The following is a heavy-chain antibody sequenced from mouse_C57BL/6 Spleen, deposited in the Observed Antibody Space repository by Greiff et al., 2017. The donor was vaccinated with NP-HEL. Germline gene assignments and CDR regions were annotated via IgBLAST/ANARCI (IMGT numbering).Heavy chain of an antibody. CDR3: AREGVWDYGGTDWYFDV. CDR2: IYPGDGDT. V-gene: IGHV1-82*01. CDR1: GYAFSSSW. Sequence: QVQLQQSGPELVKPGASVKISCKASGYAFSSSWMNWVKQRPGKGLEWIGRIYPGDGDTNYNGKFKGKATLTADKSSSTAYMQLSSLTSEDSAVYFCAREGVWDYGGTDWYFDVWGTGTTVTVSS. D-gene: IGHD2-10*02. J-gene: IGHJ1*03.